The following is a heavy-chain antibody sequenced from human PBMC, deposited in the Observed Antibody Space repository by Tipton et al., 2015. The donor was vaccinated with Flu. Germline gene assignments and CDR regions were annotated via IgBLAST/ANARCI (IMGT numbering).Heavy chain of an antibody. Sequence: QLVQSGAEVKKPGASVKVSCKASGYTFTSYDINWVRHATGQGLEWMGWMNPNTGNTGYAQKFQGRVTITRNTSISTAYMDLSSLRSDDTAVYYCARGRGSAAGLDYWGQGTLGTVSS. CDR2: MNPNTGNT. J-gene: IGHJ4*02. V-gene: IGHV1-8*03. D-gene: IGHD6-13*01. CDR1: GYTFTSYD. CDR3: ARGRGSAAGLDY.